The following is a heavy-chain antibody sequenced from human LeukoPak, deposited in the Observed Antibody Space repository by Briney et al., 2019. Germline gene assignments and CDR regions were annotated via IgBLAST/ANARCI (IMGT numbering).Heavy chain of an antibody. CDR3: AKLTAGDTAMVIRDY. CDR2: IYENGGTT. V-gene: IGHV3-23*01. Sequence: GGSLRLSCVGSGFTFRSHAMSWVRQAPEKGLEFVSGIYENGGTTYYADSVKGRFSISRDNSKNTLHLQMDSLRGEDTAVYYCAKLTAGDTAMVIRDYWGQGTLVTVSS. J-gene: IGHJ4*02. D-gene: IGHD5-18*01. CDR1: GFTFRSHA.